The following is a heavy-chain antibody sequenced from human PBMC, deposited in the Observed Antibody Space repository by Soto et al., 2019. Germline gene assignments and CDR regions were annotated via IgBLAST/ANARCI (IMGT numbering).Heavy chain of an antibody. Sequence: SETLSLTCTVSGGSIGSGGYYWSWVRQRPGKGLEWIGYIYYSGSTYYNPSLKSRLTISIDTSKSQFSLNLSSVTAADTAVYYCARESYPDYYAMDVWGHGTSVTVSS. CDR1: GGSIGSGGYY. D-gene: IGHD2-2*02. CDR2: IYYSGST. CDR3: ARESYPDYYAMDV. V-gene: IGHV4-31*03. J-gene: IGHJ6*02.